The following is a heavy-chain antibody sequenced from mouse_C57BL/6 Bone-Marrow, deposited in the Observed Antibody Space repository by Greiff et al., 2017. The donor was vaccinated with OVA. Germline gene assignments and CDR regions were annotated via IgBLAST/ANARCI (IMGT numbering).Heavy chain of an antibody. CDR1: GYTFTDYY. CDR2: INPNNGGT. Sequence: VQLQQSGPELVKPGASVKISCKASGYTFTDYYMNWVKQSHGKSLEWIGDINPNNGGTSYNQKFKGKATLTVDKSSSTAYMELRSLTSEDSAVYYCARFDYEVPRFAYWGQGTLVTVSA. V-gene: IGHV1-26*01. CDR3: ARFDYEVPRFAY. D-gene: IGHD2-4*01. J-gene: IGHJ3*01.